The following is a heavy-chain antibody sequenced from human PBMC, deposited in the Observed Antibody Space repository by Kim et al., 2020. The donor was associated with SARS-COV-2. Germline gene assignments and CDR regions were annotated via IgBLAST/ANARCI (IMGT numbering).Heavy chain of an antibody. CDR2: ISGSGGST. CDR3: AKEEGSDCSGGSCYAADY. CDR1: GFTFSSYA. D-gene: IGHD2-15*01. V-gene: IGHV3-23*01. Sequence: GGSLRLSCAASGFTFSSYAMSWVRQAPGKGLEWVSAISGSGGSTYYADSVKGRFTISRDNSKNTLYLQMNSLRAEDTAVYYCAKEEGSDCSGGSCYAADYWGQRTLVTVSS. J-gene: IGHJ4*02.